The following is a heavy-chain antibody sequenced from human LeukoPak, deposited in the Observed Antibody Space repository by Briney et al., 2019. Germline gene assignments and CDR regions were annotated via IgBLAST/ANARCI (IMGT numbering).Heavy chain of an antibody. Sequence: PGGSLRLSCAASGFTFSSYWMSWVRQAPGKGLEWVANIKQDGSEKYYVDSVKGRFTISRDNAKNSLYLQMNSLRAEDTAVYYCAREGVGATTEAFDVWGQGTMVTVSS. CDR2: IKQDGSEK. CDR3: AREGVGATTEAFDV. V-gene: IGHV3-7*01. CDR1: GFTFSSYW. D-gene: IGHD1-26*01. J-gene: IGHJ3*01.